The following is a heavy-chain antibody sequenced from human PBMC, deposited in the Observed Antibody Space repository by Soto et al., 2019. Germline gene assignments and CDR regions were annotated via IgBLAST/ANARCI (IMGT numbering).Heavy chain of an antibody. CDR3: AGRDCSGTNCYYLDYYYMDV. Sequence: QVQLQESGPGLVRPSETLSLTCTVSGGSFSSYYWTWIRQSPGKGLEWIGYIYYSGSTDYNPSLSGRLAIPIDTSKNQFSLRLNSMTAADTAVYYCAGRDCSGTNCYYLDYYYMDVWGKGTTVTVSS. CDR2: IYYSGST. D-gene: IGHD2-2*01. J-gene: IGHJ6*03. V-gene: IGHV4-59*08. CDR1: GGSFSSYY.